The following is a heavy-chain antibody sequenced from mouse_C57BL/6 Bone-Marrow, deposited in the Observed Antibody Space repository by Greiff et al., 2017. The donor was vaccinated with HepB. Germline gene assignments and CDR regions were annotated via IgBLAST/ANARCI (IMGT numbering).Heavy chain of an antibody. CDR3: ARDRGNGRGFDY. V-gene: IGHV5-4*02. Sequence: EVQLVESGGGLVKPGGSLKLSCAASGFTFSDYYMYWVRQTPEKRLEWVATISDGGSYTYYPDSVKGRFTISRDNAKNNLYLQMSSLKSEDTAMYYCARDRGNGRGFDYWGQGTTLTVSS. J-gene: IGHJ2*01. D-gene: IGHD1-1*01. CDR1: GFTFSDYY. CDR2: ISDGGSYT.